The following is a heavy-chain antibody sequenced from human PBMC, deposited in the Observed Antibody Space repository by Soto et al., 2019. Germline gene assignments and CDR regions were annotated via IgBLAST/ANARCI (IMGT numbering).Heavy chain of an antibody. Sequence: EVQLVETGGGLIQPGGSLRLSCEVSGFSVSDSSMSWVRQAPGKGLEWVSGFYRGGSTDYADSVKGRGTVSRDTFKNTLFLQMDSLTVEDTAVYFCARELVWNYLLNTYYYGMDVWGQGTTVTVS. D-gene: IGHD1-7*01. CDR3: ARELVWNYLLNTYYYGMDV. J-gene: IGHJ6*02. CDR1: GFSVSDSS. CDR2: FYRGGST. V-gene: IGHV3-53*02.